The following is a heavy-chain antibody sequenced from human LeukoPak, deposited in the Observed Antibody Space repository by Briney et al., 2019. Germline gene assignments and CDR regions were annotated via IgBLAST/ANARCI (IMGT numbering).Heavy chain of an antibody. CDR2: ISGSGGST. D-gene: IGHD3-22*01. CDR3: AKDRSGYYVY. CDR1: GFTFSNYA. J-gene: IGHJ4*02. V-gene: IGHV3-23*01. Sequence: GGSLRLSCAASGFTFSNYAMSWVRQAPGKGLEWVSAISGSGGSTYYADSVKGRFTISRGNSKNTLYLQMNSLRAEDTAAYYCAKDRSGYYVYWGQGTLVTVSS.